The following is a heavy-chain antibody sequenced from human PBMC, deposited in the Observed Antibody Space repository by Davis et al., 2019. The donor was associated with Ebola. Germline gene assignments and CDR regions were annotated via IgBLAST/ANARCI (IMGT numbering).Heavy chain of an antibody. CDR1: GYTFTSHG. V-gene: IGHV1-18*01. J-gene: IGHJ4*02. CDR3: ARGRPSYNWNSMDY. D-gene: IGHD1-7*01. Sequence: ASVKVSCKASGYTFTSHGIIWVRQAPGQGLEWMGWINAYSGSTNYAQKFQGRVTMTTDTSTSTAYMELRSLRSDDTAVYFCARGRPSYNWNSMDYWGQGSLVSVSS. CDR2: INAYSGST.